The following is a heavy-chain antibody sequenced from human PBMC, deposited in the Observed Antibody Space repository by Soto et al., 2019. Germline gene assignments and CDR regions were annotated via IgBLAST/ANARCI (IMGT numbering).Heavy chain of an antibody. CDR3: ARDQNPGYDILTGYSVHYGMDV. V-gene: IGHV1-69*13. CDR1: GGTFSSYA. Sequence: SVKVSWKASGGTFSSYAISWVRQAPGQGLEWMGGIIPIFGTANYAQKFQGRVTITADESTSTAYMELSSLRSEDTAVYYCARDQNPGYDILTGYSVHYGMDVWGQGTTVTVSS. CDR2: IIPIFGTA. D-gene: IGHD3-9*01. J-gene: IGHJ6*02.